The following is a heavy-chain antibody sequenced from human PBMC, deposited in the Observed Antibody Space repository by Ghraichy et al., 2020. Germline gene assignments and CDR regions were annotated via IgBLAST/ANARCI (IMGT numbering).Heavy chain of an antibody. J-gene: IGHJ4*02. CDR3: ARDEKEYCTGTSCPYFDY. V-gene: IGHV1-18*01. Sequence: ASVKVSCKASGYTFTNYGISWVRQAPGQGLEWMAWISAYNGKTNYAQNIQGRVTMTTDTSTSTAYMELRSLRSDDSAVYYCARDEKEYCTGTSCPYFDYWGQGTLVTVSS. CDR2: ISAYNGKT. D-gene: IGHD2-2*01. CDR1: GYTFTNYG.